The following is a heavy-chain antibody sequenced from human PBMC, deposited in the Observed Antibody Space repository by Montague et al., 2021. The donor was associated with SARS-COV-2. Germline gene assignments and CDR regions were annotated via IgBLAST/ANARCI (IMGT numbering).Heavy chain of an antibody. V-gene: IGHV4-39*01. CDR2: VLYSGSS. Sequence: SETLSLTCTVSGGSIISNSFYWGWIRQSPGQGLEWIGNVLYSGSSFYNPSLRSRVTMSEDMSKNQFSLKLMSVTAADTAVYYCARSTVGTSHFDYWGQGTLVTVSS. CDR1: GGSIISNSFY. D-gene: IGHD1-26*01. J-gene: IGHJ4*02. CDR3: ARSTVGTSHFDY.